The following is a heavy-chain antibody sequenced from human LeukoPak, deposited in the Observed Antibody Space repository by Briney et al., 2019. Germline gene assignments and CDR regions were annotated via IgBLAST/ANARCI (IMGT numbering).Heavy chain of an antibody. D-gene: IGHD1-26*01. V-gene: IGHV3-23*01. CDR2: IRASDGST. CDR3: ARGSNSGSFRPDF. Sequence: GGSLRLSCAASGFTFVSHAMSWVRQAPGKGLEWVSGIRASDGSTYYADSVKGRFTSSRDSSKNTLYLQMNSLRAEDTAVYYCARGSNSGSFRPDFWGQGTLVTVSS. CDR1: GFTFVSHA. J-gene: IGHJ4*02.